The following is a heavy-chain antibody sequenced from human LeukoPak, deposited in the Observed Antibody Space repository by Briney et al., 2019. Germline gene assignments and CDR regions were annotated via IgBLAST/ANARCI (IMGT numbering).Heavy chain of an antibody. CDR3: ARRLDYDSSGMDAFDI. D-gene: IGHD3-22*01. CDR2: IYPGDSDT. CDR1: GYSFTSYW. J-gene: IGHJ3*02. Sequence: GESLKISCKGSGYSFTSYWIGWVRQMPGKGLEWMGIIYPGDSDTRYSPSFQGQVTISADKSISTAYLQWSSLKASDTAMYYCARRLDYDSSGMDAFDIWGQGTMVTVSS. V-gene: IGHV5-51*01.